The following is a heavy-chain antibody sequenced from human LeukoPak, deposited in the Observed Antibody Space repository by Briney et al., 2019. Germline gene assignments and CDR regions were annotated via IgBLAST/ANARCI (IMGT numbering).Heavy chain of an antibody. CDR1: GFTFSSYE. CDR2: IKQDGSEK. V-gene: IGHV3-7*01. J-gene: IGHJ4*02. CDR3: ARGTIPWTTGTYYFDY. D-gene: IGHD1-1*01. Sequence: GGSLRLSCAASGFTFSSYEMNWVRQAPGKGLEWVANIKQDGSEKYYVDSVKGRFTISRDNAKNSLYLQMNSLRAEDTAVYYCARGTIPWTTGTYYFDYWGQGTLVTVSS.